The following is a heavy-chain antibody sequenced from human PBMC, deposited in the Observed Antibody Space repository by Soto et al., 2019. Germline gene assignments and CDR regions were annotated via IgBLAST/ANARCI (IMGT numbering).Heavy chain of an antibody. CDR3: GRGRGWGAFAI. J-gene: IGHJ3*02. D-gene: IGHD3-10*01. CDR2: ITKTDTTI. Sequence: EVHLVESGGGLIQPGESLRLSCAASGFTFSDYDMNWVRQAPGQGLEWLSFITKTDTTIYYAASVKGRCTISRDNGRNSTYLQMNSLRGEDPAVYYCGRGRGWGAFAIWGQGTMVTVSS. V-gene: IGHV3-48*01. CDR1: GFTFSDYD.